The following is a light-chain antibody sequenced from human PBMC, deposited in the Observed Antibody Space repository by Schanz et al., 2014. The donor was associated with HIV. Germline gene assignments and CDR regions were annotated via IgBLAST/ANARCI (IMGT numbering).Light chain of an antibody. V-gene: IGKV1-5*03. CDR3: LHYNDFAST. Sequence: DIQMTQSPSTLSASVGDRITLSCRASQSISEWLAWYQQRPGQAPNLLISEASTLESGVPSRFSGTGSGTEFTLTISSLQPDDFATYFCLHYNDFASTFGQVTKLEIK. CDR2: EAS. J-gene: IGKJ2*01. CDR1: QSISEW.